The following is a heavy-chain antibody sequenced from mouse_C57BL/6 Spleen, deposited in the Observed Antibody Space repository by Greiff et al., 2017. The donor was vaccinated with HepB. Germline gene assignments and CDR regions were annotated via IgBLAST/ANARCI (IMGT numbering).Heavy chain of an antibody. CDR2: IYPGSGST. V-gene: IGHV1-55*01. J-gene: IGHJ1*03. D-gene: IGHD2-4*01. CDR1: GYTFTSYW. CDR3: ARPEDYDGDWYFDV. Sequence: VQLQQPGAELVKPGASVKMSCKASGYTFTSYWITWVKQRPGQGLEWIGDIYPGSGSTNYNEKFKSKATLTVDTSSSTAYMQLSSLTSEDSAVYYCARPEDYDGDWYFDVWGTGTTVTVSS.